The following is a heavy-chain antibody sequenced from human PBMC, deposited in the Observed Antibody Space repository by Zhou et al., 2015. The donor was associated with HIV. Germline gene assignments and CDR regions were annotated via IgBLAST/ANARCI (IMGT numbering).Heavy chain of an antibody. CDR2: IIPIFGTA. V-gene: IGHV1-69*01. J-gene: IGHJ1*01. Sequence: QVQLVQSGAEVKKPGSSVKVSCKASGGTFSSYAISWVRQAPGQGLEWMGGIIPIFGTANYAQKFQGRVTITADESTSTAYMELSSLRSEDTAVYYCARDGAAAAYEYFQHWGQGPPWSTRLL. CDR3: ARDGAAAAYEYFQH. CDR1: GGTFSSYA. D-gene: IGHD6-13*01.